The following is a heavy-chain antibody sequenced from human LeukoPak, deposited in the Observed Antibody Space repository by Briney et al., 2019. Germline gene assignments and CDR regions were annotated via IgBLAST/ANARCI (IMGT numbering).Heavy chain of an antibody. CDR1: GGSISSYY. Sequence: SETLSLTCTVSGGSISSYYWSWIRQPPGKGLEWIGYIYYSGSTNYNPSLKSRVTISVDTSKNQFSLKLSSVTAADTAVYYCARERYDYVWGSYRQTAWYMDVWGKGTTVTISS. CDR2: IYYSGST. J-gene: IGHJ6*03. CDR3: ARERYDYVWGSYRQTAWYMDV. D-gene: IGHD3-16*02. V-gene: IGHV4-59*01.